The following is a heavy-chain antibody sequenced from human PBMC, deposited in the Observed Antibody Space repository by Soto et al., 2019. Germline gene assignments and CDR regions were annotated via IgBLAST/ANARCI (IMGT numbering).Heavy chain of an antibody. CDR3: TTDPAGDRSPNAFDI. J-gene: IGHJ3*02. CDR2: IKSKTDGGTT. D-gene: IGHD7-27*01. CDR1: GFTFSNAW. V-gene: IGHV3-15*01. Sequence: GGSLRLSCAASGFTFSNAWMSWVRQAPGKGLEWVGRIKSKTDGGTTDYAAPVKGRFTISRDDSNNTLDLQMNSLKTEDTAVYYCTTDPAGDRSPNAFDIWGQGTMVTVSS.